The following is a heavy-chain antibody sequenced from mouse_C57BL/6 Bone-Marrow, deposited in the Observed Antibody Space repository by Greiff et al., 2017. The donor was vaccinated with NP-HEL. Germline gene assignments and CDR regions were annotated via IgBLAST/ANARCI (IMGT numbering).Heavy chain of an antibody. CDR3: AVVYYRCAMDY. CDR2: ISGGGGNT. J-gene: IGHJ4*01. CDR1: GFTFSSYT. V-gene: IGHV5-9*01. Sequence: EVQGVESGGGLVKPGGSLKLSCAASGFTFSSYTMSWVRQTPEKRLEWVATISGGGGNTYYPDSVKGRFTISRDNAKNTLYLQMSSLRSEDTALYYCAVVYYRCAMDYWGQGTSVTVSS. D-gene: IGHD2-14*01.